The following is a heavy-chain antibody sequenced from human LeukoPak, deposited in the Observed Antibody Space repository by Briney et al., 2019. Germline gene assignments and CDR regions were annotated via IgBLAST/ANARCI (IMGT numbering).Heavy chain of an antibody. CDR1: KSTFSSYW. CDR2: IKRDGSEE. J-gene: IGHJ3*02. Sequence: GGSLRLSCVASKSTFSSYWMSWVRQAPGKGLEWVANIKRDGSEEYYVDSVKGRFSTSRDNAKNSLYLQVNSLRAEDTAVYYCARDPYSNFFGAFDIWGQGTMVTVSS. CDR3: ARDPYSNFFGAFDI. D-gene: IGHD6-13*01. V-gene: IGHV3-7*04.